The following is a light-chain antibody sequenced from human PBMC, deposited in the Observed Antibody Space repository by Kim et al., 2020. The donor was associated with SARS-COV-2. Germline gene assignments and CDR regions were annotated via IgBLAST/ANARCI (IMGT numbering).Light chain of an antibody. CDR1: QRISSN. V-gene: IGKV3-15*01. CDR2: GAS. CDR3: QQYTYWPYT. J-gene: IGKJ2*01. Sequence: DIVLTQSPTTLSVSPGETTTLFCRASQRISSNLAWYQQKPGQAPRLLMFGASTRATGIPARFTGSGSGTEFTLTISSLQSDDLAVYYCQQYTYWPYTFGQGTKLEI.